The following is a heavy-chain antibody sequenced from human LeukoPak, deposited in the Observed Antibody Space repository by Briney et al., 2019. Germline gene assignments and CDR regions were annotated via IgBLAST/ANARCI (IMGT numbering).Heavy chain of an antibody. CDR1: GGSISSSSYY. CDR3: ARDTVTTKDNWFDP. Sequence: SETLSLTCTVSGGSISSSSYYWSWIRQPAGKGLEWIGRIYASGSTNYNPSLKSRVTMSVDTSKNQFSLKLSSVTAADTAVYYCARDTVTTKDNWFDPWGQGTLVTVSS. J-gene: IGHJ5*02. CDR2: IYASGST. D-gene: IGHD4-17*01. V-gene: IGHV4-61*02.